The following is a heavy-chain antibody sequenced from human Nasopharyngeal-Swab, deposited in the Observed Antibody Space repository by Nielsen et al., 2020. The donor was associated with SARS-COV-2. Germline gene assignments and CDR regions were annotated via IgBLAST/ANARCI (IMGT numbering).Heavy chain of an antibody. Sequence: GESLKISCKGSGYSFTSYWIGWVRQMPGKGLEWMGIIYPGDSDTRYSPSFQGQVTTSADKSISTAYLQWSSLKASDTAMYYCARLGFLEWLLHPYGMDVWGQGTTVTVSS. V-gene: IGHV5-51*01. D-gene: IGHD3-3*02. CDR3: ARLGFLEWLLHPYGMDV. CDR2: IYPGDSDT. CDR1: GYSFTSYW. J-gene: IGHJ6*02.